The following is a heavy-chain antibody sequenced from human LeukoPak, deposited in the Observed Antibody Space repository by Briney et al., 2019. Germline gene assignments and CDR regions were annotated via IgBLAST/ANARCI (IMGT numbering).Heavy chain of an antibody. CDR2: INWNGGSG. Sequence: GGSLRLSRAASVFRFDDHGMSWVRPAPGKGLEWVSLINWNGGSGGYADSVKGRITISRDNAKNSLYLQMNSLRAEDTALYYCAGGDRNGWYFDYWGQGILVTVSS. D-gene: IGHD6-19*01. V-gene: IGHV3-20*04. CDR1: VFRFDDHG. J-gene: IGHJ4*02. CDR3: AGGDRNGWYFDY.